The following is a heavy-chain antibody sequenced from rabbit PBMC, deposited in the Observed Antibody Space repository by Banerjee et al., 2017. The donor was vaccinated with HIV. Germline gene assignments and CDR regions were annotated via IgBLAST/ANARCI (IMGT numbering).Heavy chain of an antibody. Sequence: QSLEESGGDLVKPGASLTLTCTASGFTISSSYYMCWVRQAPGKGLEWIACIYVSSGRTYYASWAKGRFTISKTSSTTVTLQMTSLTAADTATYFCARDSSAAEGGLDWLDLWGPGTLVTVS. V-gene: IGHV1S40*01. CDR2: IYVSSGRT. D-gene: IGHD5-1*01. CDR1: GFTISSSYY. J-gene: IGHJ5*01. CDR3: ARDSSAAEGGLDWLDL.